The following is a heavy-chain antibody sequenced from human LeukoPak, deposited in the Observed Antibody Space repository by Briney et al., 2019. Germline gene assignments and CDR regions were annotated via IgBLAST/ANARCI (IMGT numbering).Heavy chain of an antibody. D-gene: IGHD6-13*01. J-gene: IGHJ6*02. CDR3: ARGRYSSSWNGEYYYYGMDV. V-gene: IGHV3-21*01. CDR1: GFTFSSYE. Sequence: GGSLRLSCAASGFTFSSYEMNWVRQAPGKGLEWVSSISSSSSYIYYADSVKGRFTISRDNAKNSLYLQMNSLRAEDTAVYYCARGRYSSSWNGEYYYYGMDVWGQGTTVTVSS. CDR2: ISSSSSYI.